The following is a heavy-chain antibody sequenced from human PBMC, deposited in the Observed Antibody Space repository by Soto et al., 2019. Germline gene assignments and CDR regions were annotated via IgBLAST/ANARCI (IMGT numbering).Heavy chain of an antibody. Sequence: EVQLVESGGGLVQPGGSLRLSCAASGFTLSSYAMHWVRQAPGKGLEYVSAISSNGGSKYYANSVKGRFTISRDNSKNTRYLQRGSMRAEDMAVYYCARQWLDAYFFTYGGQGPRSTVSS. CDR2: ISSNGGSK. V-gene: IGHV3-64*01. J-gene: IGHJ4*02. CDR1: GFTLSSYA. CDR3: ARQWLDAYFFTY. D-gene: IGHD6-19*01.